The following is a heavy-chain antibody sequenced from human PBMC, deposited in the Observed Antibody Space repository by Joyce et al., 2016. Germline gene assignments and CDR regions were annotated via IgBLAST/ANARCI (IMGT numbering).Heavy chain of an antibody. Sequence: EVQLVESGGGLVQPGGSLRLSCTASGFTFSSYWMHWVRRVSGKGLVVVSHISSDESSTSYADSVKGRFTISRDNAKNTLYLHMNSLRTEDTAVYYWARTGGSYYDYYYYGLDVWGQGTTVIVSS. J-gene: IGHJ6*02. CDR2: ISSDESST. V-gene: IGHV3-74*01. CDR1: GFTFSSYW. CDR3: ARTGGSYYDYYYYGLDV. D-gene: IGHD1-26*01.